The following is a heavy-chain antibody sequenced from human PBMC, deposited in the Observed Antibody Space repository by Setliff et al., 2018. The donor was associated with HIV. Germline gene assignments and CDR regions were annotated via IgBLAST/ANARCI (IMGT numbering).Heavy chain of an antibody. V-gene: IGHV4-59*08. CDR1: GVSITSYY. D-gene: IGHD1-26*01. CDR3: ARWEAAQKAFDI. Sequence: NPSETLSLTCTVSGVSITSYYWNWIRQPPGKGLEWIGYGHYSGNTKQNPSLRSRVTISVDTSKNQLSLTLYSVSAADTAVYYCARWEAAQKAFDIWGHGTMVT. J-gene: IGHJ3*02. CDR2: GHYSGNT.